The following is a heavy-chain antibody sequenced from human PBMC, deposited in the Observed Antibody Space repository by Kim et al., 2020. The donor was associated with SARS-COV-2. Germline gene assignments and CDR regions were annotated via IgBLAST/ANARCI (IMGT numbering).Heavy chain of an antibody. CDR2: ISSSGSTI. CDR3: ARITYYYGSGSST. V-gene: IGHV3-48*03. J-gene: IGHJ5*02. D-gene: IGHD3-10*01. Sequence: GGSLRLSCAASGFTFSSYEMNWVRQAPGKGLEWVSYISSSGSTIYYADSVKGRFTISRDNAKNSLYLQMNSLRAEDTAVYYCARITYYYGSGSSTWGQGTLVTVSS. CDR1: GFTFSSYE.